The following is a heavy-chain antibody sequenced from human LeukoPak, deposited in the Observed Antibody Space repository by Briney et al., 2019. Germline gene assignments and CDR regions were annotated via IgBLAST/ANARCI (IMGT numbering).Heavy chain of an antibody. CDR2: INQDGSVR. CDR3: ARDQNFYDTTGEGYFQH. J-gene: IGHJ1*01. Sequence: LSGGSLRLSCAASGFNFGTFWVSWVRQAPGRGLEWVAKINQDGSVRDYVDSVKGRFTISKDNANNFLHLQMNSLRADDPAVYYCARDQNFYDTTGEGYFQHWGQGTLVTVSS. CDR1: GFNFGTFW. D-gene: IGHD3-22*01. V-gene: IGHV3-7*01.